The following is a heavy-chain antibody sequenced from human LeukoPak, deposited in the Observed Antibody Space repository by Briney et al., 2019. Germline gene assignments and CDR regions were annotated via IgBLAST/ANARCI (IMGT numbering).Heavy chain of an antibody. CDR2: ISSSSSYI. V-gene: IGHV3-21*01. D-gene: IGHD4-11*01. Sequence: PGGSLRLSCAASGSTFSSYSMNWVRQAPGKGLEWVSSISSSSSYIYYADSVKGRFTISRDNAKNSLYLQMNSLRAEDTAVYYCARDRNTVTTFDYWGQGTLVTVSS. CDR1: GSTFSSYS. CDR3: ARDRNTVTTFDY. J-gene: IGHJ4*02.